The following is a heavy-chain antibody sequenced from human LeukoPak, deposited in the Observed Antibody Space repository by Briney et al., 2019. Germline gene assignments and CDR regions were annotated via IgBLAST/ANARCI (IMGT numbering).Heavy chain of an antibody. J-gene: IGHJ4*02. CDR3: ASRWGGYNDGYFDY. CDR2: IYYTGST. CDR1: GGSIRSHY. D-gene: IGHD5-18*01. Sequence: SQTLSLTCTVSGGSIRSHYLTCIRQPPGKGLEWIGFIYYTGSTNYNPSLKSRVTISIDTSKDQFSLKLTSVTAADTAVYYCASRWGGYNDGYFDYWVQETLVTVSS. V-gene: IGHV4-59*11.